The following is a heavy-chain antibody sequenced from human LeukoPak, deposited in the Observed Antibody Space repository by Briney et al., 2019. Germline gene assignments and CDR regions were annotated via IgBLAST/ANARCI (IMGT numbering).Heavy chain of an antibody. CDR3: ARAPSGGWFDP. Sequence: GGSLRLPCAASGFSVSDHYMSWIRQAPGRGLEWVSTIYSGGSTYYVDSVKGRFTISRDSSQNTLYLHMNSLRADDTAVYYCARAPSGGWFDPWGQGTLVTVSS. CDR1: GFSVSDHY. J-gene: IGHJ5*02. CDR2: IYSGGST. V-gene: IGHV3-53*01. D-gene: IGHD1-26*01.